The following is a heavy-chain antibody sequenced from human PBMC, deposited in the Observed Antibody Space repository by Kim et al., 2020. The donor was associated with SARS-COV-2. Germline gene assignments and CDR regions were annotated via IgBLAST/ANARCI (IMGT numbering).Heavy chain of an antibody. CDR3: AGAWAGAFDP. CDR1: GFRFNTYW. J-gene: IGHJ5*02. CDR2: INQDGGEK. D-gene: IGHD6-19*01. Sequence: GGSLRLSCAASGFRFNTYWMAWVRQAPGKGLEWVANINQDGGEKYYVDSVTGRFTISRDNSQASLYLEMNNLRVDDTALYYCAGAWAGAFDPWGQGTLVT. V-gene: IGHV3-7*03.